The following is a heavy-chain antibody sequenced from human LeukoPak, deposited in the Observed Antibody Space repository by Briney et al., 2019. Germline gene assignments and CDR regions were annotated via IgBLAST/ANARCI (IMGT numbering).Heavy chain of an antibody. D-gene: IGHD4/OR15-4a*01. CDR3: TTFDYAAFLI. CDR1: GFTSSNAW. Sequence: PGGSLTLSCAVSGFTSSNAWMSWVRQAPGKGLEWVGRIKSKTDGGTRDYAAPVKGGFTISRDDSKNTLYLQMNSLKTEDTAVYYCTTFDYAAFLIWGQGTMVTVSS. V-gene: IGHV3-15*01. CDR2: IKSKTDGGTR. J-gene: IGHJ3*02.